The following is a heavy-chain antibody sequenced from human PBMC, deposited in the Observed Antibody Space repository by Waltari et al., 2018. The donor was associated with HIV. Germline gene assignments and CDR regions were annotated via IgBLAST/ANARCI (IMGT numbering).Heavy chain of an antibody. J-gene: IGHJ4*02. V-gene: IGHV3-21*02. CDR3: ALTDAHFDY. Sequence: EVQLEQSGGGLVKTGGSLRLSCVTSGFDFNTCTLNWIRQAPGKGLDWISSVRPMNYIYYADSVRVRFTVSRDNVKNSLYLQMNSLRVDDSALYFCALTDAHFDYWGLGSRVTVSS. CDR1: GFDFNTCT. CDR2: VRPMNYI. D-gene: IGHD2-21*02.